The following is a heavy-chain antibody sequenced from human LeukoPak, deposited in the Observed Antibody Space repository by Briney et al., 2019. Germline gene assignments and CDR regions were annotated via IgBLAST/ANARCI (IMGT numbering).Heavy chain of an antibody. CDR2: ISGSGGST. V-gene: IGHV3-23*01. CDR1: GFTFSSYA. CDR3: AKSLLTTAAGTGRAFDI. Sequence: GGSLRLSCAASGFTFSSYAMSWVRQAPGKGLEWVSAISGSGGSTYYADSVKGRFTISRDNSKSTLFLQMSNLRAEDTAKYYCAKSLLTTAAGTGRAFDIWGQGTMVTVSS. D-gene: IGHD2/OR15-2a*01. J-gene: IGHJ3*02.